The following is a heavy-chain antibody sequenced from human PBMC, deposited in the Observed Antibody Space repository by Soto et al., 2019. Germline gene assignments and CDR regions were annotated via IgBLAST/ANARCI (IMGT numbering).Heavy chain of an antibody. D-gene: IGHD3-22*01. CDR3: ARDFFDSSDYTTNWFAS. CDR1: GDSISNSRFY. J-gene: IGHJ5*01. Sequence: SETLSLTCSVSGDSISNSRFYWAWIRQPPGEGLEWIGSIYHTGNAYYNPSLKSRVTISVDTSKNQFSLKLTSVTAADAALYYCARDFFDSSDYTTNWFASWSRGTLVTVSS. V-gene: IGHV4-39*01. CDR2: IYHTGNA.